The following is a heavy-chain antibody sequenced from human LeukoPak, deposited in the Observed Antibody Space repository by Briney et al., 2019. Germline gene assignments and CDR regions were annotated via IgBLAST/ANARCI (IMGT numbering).Heavy chain of an antibody. V-gene: IGHV4-59*08. CDR3: ARHIGGGIEDMDV. Sequence: SETLSLICTVSGGSIGTYYWSWIRQSPGKGLEWIGYIYVTGTRYNPYLQSRVTISVDRSRNQFFLKISSVTAADTAVHYCARHIGGGIEDMDVWGKGTKVIVSS. CDR2: IYVTGT. CDR1: GGSIGTYY. D-gene: IGHD3-16*02. J-gene: IGHJ6*03.